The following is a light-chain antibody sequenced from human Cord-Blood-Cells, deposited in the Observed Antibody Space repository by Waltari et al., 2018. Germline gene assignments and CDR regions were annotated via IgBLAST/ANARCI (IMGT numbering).Light chain of an antibody. Sequence: QSALTQPASVSGSPGQSITISCTGTSSDVGSYNLVSWYQQHPGKAPKLMIYEGSKRPSGVSNRFSGSKSGNRASLTISGLQAEEEADYYCCSYAGSSTYVFGTGTKVTVL. CDR3: CSYAGSSTYV. V-gene: IGLV2-23*01. CDR2: EGS. J-gene: IGLJ1*01. CDR1: SSDVGSYNL.